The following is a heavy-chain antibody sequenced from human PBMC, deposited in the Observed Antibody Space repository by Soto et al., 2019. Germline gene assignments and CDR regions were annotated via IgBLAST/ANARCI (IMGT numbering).Heavy chain of an antibody. V-gene: IGHV3-48*02. CDR3: ARDAGSWGY. CDR2: ISSSSSTT. D-gene: IGHD3-10*01. Sequence: EVQLVESGGGLVQPGGSLRLSCAASGFTFTTYSMNWVRQAPGKGLEWVSYISSSSSTTYYADSVKGRFTISRDNAKNSLYLQMKSLRDEDTAVYYCARDAGSWGYWGQGTLVTVSS. CDR1: GFTFTTYS. J-gene: IGHJ4*02.